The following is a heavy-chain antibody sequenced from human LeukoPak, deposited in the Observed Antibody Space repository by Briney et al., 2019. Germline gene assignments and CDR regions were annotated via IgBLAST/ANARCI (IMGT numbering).Heavy chain of an antibody. Sequence: GGSLRLSCAASGFTVSINYMNWVRQAPGKGLEWVSVIYSDGSTYYADSVKGRFTISRDNSKNTLCLQMSSLRAEDTAVYYCAREWPYYFDYWGQGTLVTVSS. V-gene: IGHV3-53*01. J-gene: IGHJ4*02. CDR3: AREWPYYFDY. CDR1: GFTVSINY. CDR2: IYSDGST. D-gene: IGHD5-24*01.